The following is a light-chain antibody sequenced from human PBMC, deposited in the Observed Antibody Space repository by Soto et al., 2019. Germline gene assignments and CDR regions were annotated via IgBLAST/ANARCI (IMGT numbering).Light chain of an antibody. Sequence: EIVLTQSPATLSLSPGESATLSCKASQSVRTFLAWYQQKPGQTPRLLIYDASKRATGIPARFSGSGSGTDFTLTISSLEPEDFAVYYCQQYGSSSWTFGQGTKVEIK. J-gene: IGKJ1*01. CDR3: QQYGSSSWT. V-gene: IGKV3-11*01. CDR1: QSVRTF. CDR2: DAS.